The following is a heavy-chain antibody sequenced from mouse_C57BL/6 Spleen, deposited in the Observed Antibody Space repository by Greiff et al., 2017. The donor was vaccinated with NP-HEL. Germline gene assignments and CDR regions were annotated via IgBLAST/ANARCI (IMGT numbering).Heavy chain of an antibody. J-gene: IGHJ3*01. Sequence: EVQRVESGEGLVKPGGSLKLSCAASGFTFSSYAMSWVRQTPEKRLEWVAYISSGGDYIYYADTVKGRFTISRDNARNTLYLQMSSLKSEDTAMYYCTRDYSNHAAYGGQGTLVTVSA. D-gene: IGHD2-5*01. CDR1: GFTFSSYA. CDR3: TRDYSNHAAY. V-gene: IGHV5-9-1*02. CDR2: ISSGGDYI.